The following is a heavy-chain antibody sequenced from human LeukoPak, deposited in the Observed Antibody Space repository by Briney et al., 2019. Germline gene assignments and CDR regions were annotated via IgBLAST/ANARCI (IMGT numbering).Heavy chain of an antibody. J-gene: IGHJ4*02. V-gene: IGHV1-18*01. CDR1: GYTFTSYG. D-gene: IGHD3-22*01. CDR3: ARDYYDSSGYLHDY. Sequence: VSLKVSCKASGYTFTSYGISWVRQAPGQGLEWMGWISAYNGNTNYAQKLQGRITMTTDTSTSTAYMDLRSLRSDDTAVYYCARDYYDSSGYLHDYWGQGTLVTVSS. CDR2: ISAYNGNT.